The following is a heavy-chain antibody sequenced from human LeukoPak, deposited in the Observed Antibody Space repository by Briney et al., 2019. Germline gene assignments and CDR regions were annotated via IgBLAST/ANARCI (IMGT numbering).Heavy chain of an antibody. CDR1: GFTFSSYA. J-gene: IGHJ4*02. V-gene: IGHV3-23*01. CDR3: AKFRESGWLPGYFDY. D-gene: IGHD5-12*01. Sequence: PGGSLRLSCAASGFTFSSYAMSWVRQAPGKGLEWVSAISGSGGSTYYADSVKGRFTISRDNSKNTLYLQMNSLRAEDTAVYYCAKFRESGWLPGYFDYWGQGTLVTVSS. CDR2: ISGSGGST.